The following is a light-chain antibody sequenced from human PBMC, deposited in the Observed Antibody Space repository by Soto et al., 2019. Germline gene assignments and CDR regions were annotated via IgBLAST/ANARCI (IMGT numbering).Light chain of an antibody. J-gene: IGKJ4*01. V-gene: IGKV1-39*01. Sequence: DIPMTQSPSSLSASVGDRVTITCRASQSISSYLNWYQQKPGRAPKLLIHAASSLHSGVPSRFSGSGSGTDYSLTISSLQPEDYATYYCQQSYGAPLTFGGGTKVEIK. CDR1: QSISSY. CDR2: AAS. CDR3: QQSYGAPLT.